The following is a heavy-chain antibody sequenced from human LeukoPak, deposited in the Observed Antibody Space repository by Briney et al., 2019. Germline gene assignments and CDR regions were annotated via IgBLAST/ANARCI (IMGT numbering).Heavy chain of an antibody. CDR2: ISSSGGSI. J-gene: IGHJ1*01. CDR1: GFTFSNYG. V-gene: IGHV3-23*01. D-gene: IGHD5-24*01. CDR3: AKDDRWLQFCC. Sequence: GGSLRLSCAASGFTFSNYGMSWVRQAPGKGLEWVSGISSSGGSIYYADSVRGRFTISRDNSRNTLYPQMNSLRAEDTAVYYCAKDDRWLQFCCWGQGTLVTVSA.